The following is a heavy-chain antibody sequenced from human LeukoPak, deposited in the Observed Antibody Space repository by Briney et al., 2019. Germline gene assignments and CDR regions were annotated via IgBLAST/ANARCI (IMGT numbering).Heavy chain of an antibody. J-gene: IGHJ4*02. CDR1: GFTFSSYG. CDR2: ISYDGSNK. Sequence: GGSLRLSCAASGFTFSSYGMHWVRQAPGKGLEWVAVISYDGSNKYYADSVKGRFTISRDNSKNTLYLQMNSLRAEDTAVYYCARVNGHRYNDGWYGPFDYWGQGALVTVSS. D-gene: IGHD6-19*01. CDR3: ARVNGHRYNDGWYGPFDY. V-gene: IGHV3-30*03.